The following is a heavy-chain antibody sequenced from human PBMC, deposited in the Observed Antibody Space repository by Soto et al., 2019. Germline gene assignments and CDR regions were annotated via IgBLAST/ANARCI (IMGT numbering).Heavy chain of an antibody. D-gene: IGHD3-10*01. CDR2: INPNSGGI. Sequence: GASVKVSCKASGYTFTGYYMHWVRQAPGQGLEWMGWINPNSGGINYAQKFQGWVTMTRDTSISTAYMELISLTSDDTAVYYCARGYASGSYYYSVMDVWGQGTTVTVSS. V-gene: IGHV1-2*04. J-gene: IGHJ6*02. CDR1: GYTFTGYY. CDR3: ARGYASGSYYYSVMDV.